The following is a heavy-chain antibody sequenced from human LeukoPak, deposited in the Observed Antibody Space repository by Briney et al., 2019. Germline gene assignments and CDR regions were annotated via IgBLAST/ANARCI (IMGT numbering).Heavy chain of an antibody. D-gene: IGHD5-18*01. CDR3: ARVGYSYGLDYFDY. J-gene: IGHJ4*02. Sequence: GGSLRLSCGASGFTFSSYEMNWVRQAQGKGLEWVSYISSSGSTIYYSDSVKGRFTISRDNAKNSLYLQMNSLRAEDTAVYYCARVGYSYGLDYFDYWGQGNLVTVSS. CDR2: ISSSGSTI. CDR1: GFTFSSYE. V-gene: IGHV3-48*03.